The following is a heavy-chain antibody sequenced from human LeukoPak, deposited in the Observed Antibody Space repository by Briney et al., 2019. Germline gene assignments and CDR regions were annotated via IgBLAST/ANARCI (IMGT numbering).Heavy chain of an antibody. CDR1: GGSISNYY. D-gene: IGHD5-18*01. Sequence: PSETLSLTCTVSGGSISNYYWSWIRQPPEKGLEWIGYIYYSGSTNYKPSLKSRVTISLDTSKNQFSLKMSSVTAADTAVYYCARSGYIYGADAFDIWGQGTMVTVSS. J-gene: IGHJ3*02. CDR2: IYYSGST. V-gene: IGHV4-59*01. CDR3: ARSGYIYGADAFDI.